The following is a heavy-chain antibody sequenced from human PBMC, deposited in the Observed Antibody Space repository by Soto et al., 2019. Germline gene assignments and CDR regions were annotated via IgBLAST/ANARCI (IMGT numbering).Heavy chain of an antibody. J-gene: IGHJ6*02. V-gene: IGHV4-59*01. CDR1: GGSISRYY. CDR2: IYYSGSN. D-gene: IGHD1-26*01. CDR3: ARDMSGGTYNYYYGMDV. Sequence: SETLSLTCSVSGGSISRYYWNWIRQPPGKGLEWIRYIYYSGSNNYNPSRKSRVTISVNTSKNQFSLKLSYVTAADTAVYYCARDMSGGTYNYYYGMDVWGQGTTVTVSS.